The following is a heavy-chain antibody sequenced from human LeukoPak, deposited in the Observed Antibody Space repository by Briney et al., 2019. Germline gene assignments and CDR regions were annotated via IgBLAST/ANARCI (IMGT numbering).Heavy chain of an antibody. CDR3: ARSHYDGSGSYYNLDY. CDR2: IWYDGSSE. Sequence: GGSLRLSCAVSGFTFSRYGMHWVRQAPGKGLEWVAVIWYDGSSEYYADSVRGRFTISRTTSKHTLSLQMYSLTADDTAIYYCARSHYDGSGSYYNLDYWGQGALVTVSS. V-gene: IGHV3-33*01. D-gene: IGHD3-10*01. CDR1: GFTFSRYG. J-gene: IGHJ4*02.